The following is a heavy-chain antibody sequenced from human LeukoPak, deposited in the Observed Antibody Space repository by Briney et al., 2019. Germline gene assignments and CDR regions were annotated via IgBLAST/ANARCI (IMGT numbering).Heavy chain of an antibody. CDR2: ISSSSSTI. CDR1: GFTFSSYS. Sequence: GGSLRLSCAASGFTFSSYSMNWVRQTPGKGLEWVSYISSSSSTIYYTDSVKGRFTISRDNAKNSLYLQMNSLRDEDTAVYYCARPTYGDYGMDVWGQGTTVTVSS. CDR3: ARPTYGDYGMDV. J-gene: IGHJ6*02. D-gene: IGHD4-17*01. V-gene: IGHV3-48*02.